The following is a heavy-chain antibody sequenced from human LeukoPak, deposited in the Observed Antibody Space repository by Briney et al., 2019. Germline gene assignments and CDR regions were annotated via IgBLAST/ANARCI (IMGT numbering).Heavy chain of an antibody. CDR3: ARASHYGSGSSPFDY. Sequence: SETLSLTCTVSGGSISSYYWSWIRQPPGKGLEWIGYIYYSGSTYYNPSLKSRVTISVDTSKNQFSLKLSSVTAADTAVYYCARASHYGSGSSPFDYWGQGTLVTVSS. V-gene: IGHV4-59*12. CDR1: GGSISSYY. D-gene: IGHD3-10*01. J-gene: IGHJ4*02. CDR2: IYYSGST.